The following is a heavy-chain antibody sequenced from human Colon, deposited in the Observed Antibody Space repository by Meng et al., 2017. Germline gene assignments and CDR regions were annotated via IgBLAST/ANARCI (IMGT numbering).Heavy chain of an antibody. J-gene: IGHJ4*02. CDR1: GFTFSTSW. CDR2: IKQDGSEK. D-gene: IGHD4-17*01. Sequence: GGSLRLSCVTSGFTFSTSWMSWVRQAPGVGLEVVANIKQDGSEKSYVDSVRGRFTISRDNAKNSLYLQMNSLRAEDTAVYYCARDLFLSGLRLAFDYWGQGTPVTVSS. V-gene: IGHV3-7*01. CDR3: ARDLFLSGLRLAFDY.